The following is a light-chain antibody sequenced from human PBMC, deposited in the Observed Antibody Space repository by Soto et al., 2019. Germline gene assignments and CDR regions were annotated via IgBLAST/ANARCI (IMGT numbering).Light chain of an antibody. CDR1: SSNVGKNF. CDR2: DNQ. V-gene: IGLV1-51*01. J-gene: IGLJ2*01. CDR3: GTWYSSLNIGVI. Sequence: QSVLTQPPSVSAAPGQKVSISCSGSSSNVGKNFVSWYQHVPGKAPKLLIYDNQKRPSGIPDRFSASKSGTLATLDITGLQTVDEADYYCGTWYSSLNIGVIFGGGTKVTVL.